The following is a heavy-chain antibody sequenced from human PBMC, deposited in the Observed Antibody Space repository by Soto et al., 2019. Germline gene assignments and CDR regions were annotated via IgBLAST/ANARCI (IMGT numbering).Heavy chain of an antibody. D-gene: IGHD1-7*01. CDR3: ARERSSRITGTTTLDAFDI. Sequence: PSVTLSLTCTVSGGSISSHYWSWIRQAPGKGLEWIGHIYYRGSTNYNPSLRSRVTISVDTSKNQFSLKLSSVTAADTAVYYCARERSSRITGTTTLDAFDIWGQGTMVTVSS. CDR2: IYYRGST. V-gene: IGHV4-59*11. CDR1: GGSISSHY. J-gene: IGHJ3*02.